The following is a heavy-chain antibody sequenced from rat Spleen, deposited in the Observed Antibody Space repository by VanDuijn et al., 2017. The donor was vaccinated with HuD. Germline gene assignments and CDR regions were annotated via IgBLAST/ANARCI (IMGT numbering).Heavy chain of an antibody. Sequence: EVQLVESDGGLVQPGRSLKLSCAASGFTFNNYGMAWARQTPTKGLEWLASITTGGGNTNYRDSVKGRFTISSDNAKNTHYLQRDSLRSEDTATYYCARKGILRPGGDYFDYWGQGVMVTVSS. CDR3: ARKGILRPGGDYFDY. V-gene: IGHV5S14*01. D-gene: IGHD1-6*01. CDR1: GFTFNNYG. J-gene: IGHJ2*01. CDR2: ITTGGGNT.